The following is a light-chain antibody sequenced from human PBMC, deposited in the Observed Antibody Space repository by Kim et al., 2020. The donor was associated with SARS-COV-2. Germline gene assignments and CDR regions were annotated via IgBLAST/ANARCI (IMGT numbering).Light chain of an antibody. Sequence: EIVLTQSPATLSLSPGERATLSCRASQSVSSYLAWYQQKPGQAPRLLIYDASNRATGIPARFSGSGSGTDFTLTISSLEPEDFAVYYCQQRSNWPRMYTFGQGTKLAIK. V-gene: IGKV3-11*01. CDR1: QSVSSY. CDR2: DAS. J-gene: IGKJ2*01. CDR3: QQRSNWPRMYT.